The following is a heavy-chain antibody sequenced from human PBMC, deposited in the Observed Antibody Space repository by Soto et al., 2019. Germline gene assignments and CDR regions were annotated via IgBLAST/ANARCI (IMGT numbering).Heavy chain of an antibody. Sequence: GGSLRLSCAASGFTVSSNYMSWVRQAPGKGLEWVSVIYSGGSTYYADSVKGRFTISRDNSKNTLYLQMNSLRAEDTAVYYCARGLRYYYMDVWGKGTTVTVSS. CDR3: ARGLRYYYMDV. V-gene: IGHV3-66*01. CDR1: GFTVSSNY. CDR2: IYSGGST. J-gene: IGHJ6*03.